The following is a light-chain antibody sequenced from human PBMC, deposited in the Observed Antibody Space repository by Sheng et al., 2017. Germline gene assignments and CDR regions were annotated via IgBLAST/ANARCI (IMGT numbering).Light chain of an antibody. Sequence: QSALTQPASVSGSPGQSITISCTGTSSDVAAFDYVSWYQHHPGKVPKAMIYDVTYRPSGVSSRFSGSKSGNTASLTISGLQTEDEADYHCSSYTTSKILVFGGGTKLTVL. CDR1: SSDVAAFDY. CDR2: DVT. V-gene: IGLV2-14*03. CDR3: SSYTTSKILV. J-gene: IGLJ3*02.